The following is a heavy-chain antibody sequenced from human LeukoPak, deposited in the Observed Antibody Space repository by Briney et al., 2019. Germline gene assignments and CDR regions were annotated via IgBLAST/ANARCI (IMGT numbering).Heavy chain of an antibody. CDR3: ARSSGWSYYFDY. Sequence: SETLSLTCAVSGGSFSSSSWWSWVRQPPGKGLEWIGEIYHSGSTYYNPSLKSRVTISVDTSKNQFSLKLSSVTAADTAVYYCARSSGWSYYFDYWGQGTLVTVSS. V-gene: IGHV4-4*02. CDR2: IYHSGST. D-gene: IGHD6-19*01. CDR1: GGSFSSSSW. J-gene: IGHJ4*02.